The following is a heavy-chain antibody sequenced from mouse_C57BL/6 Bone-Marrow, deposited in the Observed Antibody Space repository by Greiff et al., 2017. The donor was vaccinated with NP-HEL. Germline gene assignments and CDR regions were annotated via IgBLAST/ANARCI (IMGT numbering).Heavy chain of an antibody. Sequence: VQLQESGPGLVAPSQSLSITCTVSGFSLTSYGVHWVRQPPGKGLEWLVVIWSDGSTTYNSALKSRLSISKDNSKRQVFLKMNSLQTDDTAMYYCARQTYGNYVYYAMDYWGQGTSVTVSS. CDR1: GFSLTSYG. J-gene: IGHJ4*01. CDR3: ARQTYGNYVYYAMDY. V-gene: IGHV2-6-1*01. D-gene: IGHD2-1*01. CDR2: IWSDGST.